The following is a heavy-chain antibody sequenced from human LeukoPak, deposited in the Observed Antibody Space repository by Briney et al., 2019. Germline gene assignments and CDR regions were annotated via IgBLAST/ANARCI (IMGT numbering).Heavy chain of an antibody. D-gene: IGHD3-22*01. CDR3: ARNYYDTAGHFGY. CDR2: LNPSGGAT. J-gene: IGHJ4*02. CDR1: GYTFSSYY. V-gene: IGHV1-46*01. Sequence: ASVKVSCKASGYTFSSYYFHWVRQAPGQGLEWLGLLNPSGGATSFAQKFRGGVTMTRDMSTGTVFMELSSLRSDDTAVYFCARNYYDTAGHFGYWGQGTLVTVSS.